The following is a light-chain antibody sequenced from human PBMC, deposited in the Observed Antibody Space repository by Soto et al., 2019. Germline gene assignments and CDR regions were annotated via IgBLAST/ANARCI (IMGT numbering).Light chain of an antibody. CDR3: QQYDSLPLT. CDR1: QAVGAY. J-gene: IGKJ4*01. V-gene: IGKV1D-8*01. Sequence: VIWMTQSPSLVSASTGDRVTISCRMSQAVGAYLAWYQQKPGKATKLLIYATSTLQSGVPSRFSGSGSGTEFTLTISNLQSEDFATYYCQQYDSLPLTFGGGTRVEIK. CDR2: ATS.